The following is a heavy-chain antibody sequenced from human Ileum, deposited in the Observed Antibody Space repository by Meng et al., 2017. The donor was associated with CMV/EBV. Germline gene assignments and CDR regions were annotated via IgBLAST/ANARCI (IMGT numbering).Heavy chain of an antibody. D-gene: IGHD2-2*01. CDR3: AKDPQDIVVVPDY. V-gene: IGHV3-30*02. Sequence: GGSLRLSCAASGFTFSSYGMHWVRQAPGKGLEWVAFIRYDGSNKYYADSVKGRFTISRDNSKNTLYLQMNSLRAEDTAVYYCAKDPQDIVVVPDYWGQGTLVTVSS. CDR2: IRYDGSNK. J-gene: IGHJ4*02. CDR1: GFTFSSYG.